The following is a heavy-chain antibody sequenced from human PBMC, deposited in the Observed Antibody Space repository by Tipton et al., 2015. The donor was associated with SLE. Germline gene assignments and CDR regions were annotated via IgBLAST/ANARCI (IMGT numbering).Heavy chain of an antibody. D-gene: IGHD6-13*01. Sequence: TLSLTCAVYGGSFSGYYWSWIRQPAGKGLEWIGYIYTSGSTNYNPSLKSRVTISVDTSKNQFSLKLSSVTAADTAVYYCARDSGIAAAGTTFDIWGQGTMVTVSS. CDR1: GGSFSGYY. J-gene: IGHJ3*02. CDR3: ARDSGIAAAGTTFDI. CDR2: IYTSGST. V-gene: IGHV4-4*09.